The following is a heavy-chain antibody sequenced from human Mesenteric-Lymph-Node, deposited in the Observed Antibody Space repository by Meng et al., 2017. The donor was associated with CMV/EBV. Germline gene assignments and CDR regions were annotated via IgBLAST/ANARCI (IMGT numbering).Heavy chain of an antibody. CDR1: GFSFDYYW. CDR3: ARWGGEKSTSGFDY. J-gene: IGHJ4*02. V-gene: IGHV3-7*01. D-gene: IGHD2/OR15-2a*01. Sequence: GESLKISCAASGFSFDYYWMTWVRQAPGKWLEWVANIKQDGNERNYVDSVKGRFTISRDNSNNSLYLQMSSLRAEDTSVYYCARWGGEKSTSGFDYWGQGTLVTVSS. CDR2: IKQDGNER.